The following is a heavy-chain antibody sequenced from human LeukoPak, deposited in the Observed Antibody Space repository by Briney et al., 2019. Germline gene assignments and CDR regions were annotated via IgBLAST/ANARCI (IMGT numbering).Heavy chain of an antibody. Sequence: GESLKISCQASGYSFTSSWIGLARQMPGKGLEWMAIINPGDSDTRYSPSFQGQVTISADKSISTVYLQWGSLKASDTAMHYCARQPGAGWFDPWGQGTLVTVYS. V-gene: IGHV5-51*01. CDR2: INPGDSDT. CDR1: GYSFTSSW. J-gene: IGHJ5*02. D-gene: IGHD3-10*01. CDR3: ARQPGAGWFDP.